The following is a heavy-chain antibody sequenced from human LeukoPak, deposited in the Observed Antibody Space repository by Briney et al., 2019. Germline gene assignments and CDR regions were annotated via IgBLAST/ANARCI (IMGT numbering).Heavy chain of an antibody. V-gene: IGHV1-2*06. Sequence: ASVKVSCKASGYTFTGYYMHWVRQAPGQGLEWMGRINPNSGGTNHAQKFQGRVTMTRDTSISTAYMELSRLRCDDTAVYYCATETRELRYFDWLLYFDPWGQGTLVTVSS. CDR3: ATETRELRYFDWLLYFDP. J-gene: IGHJ5*02. CDR1: GYTFTGYY. CDR2: INPNSGGT. D-gene: IGHD3-9*01.